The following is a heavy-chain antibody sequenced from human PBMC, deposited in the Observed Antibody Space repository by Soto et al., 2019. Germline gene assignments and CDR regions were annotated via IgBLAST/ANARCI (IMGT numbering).Heavy chain of an antibody. CDR3: AMDYGDRTEYFQH. D-gene: IGHD4-17*01. V-gene: IGHV1-18*04. CDR1: GYTFTSYG. CDR2: ISPLKGRT. J-gene: IGHJ1*01. Sequence: QVQLVQSGPDLKRPGASMKVSCKASGYTFTSYGISWVRQAPGQGLEWMAWISPLKGRTQYSQKAQGRVTLSTDTSSNTAYMEMTTLRVDDTAVYYCAMDYGDRTEYFQHWGQGTLVTVS.